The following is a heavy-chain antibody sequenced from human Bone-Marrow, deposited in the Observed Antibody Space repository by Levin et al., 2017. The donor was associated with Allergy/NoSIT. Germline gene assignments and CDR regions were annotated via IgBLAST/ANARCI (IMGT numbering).Heavy chain of an antibody. Sequence: ASVKVSCKASGYTFTSYYMHWVRQAPGQGLEWMGIINPSGGSTTYAQKFQGRVTMTRDTSTSTVYIDLSSLRSEDTAVYYCARDRIAVAATGGDYWGQGTLVTVSS. CDR2: INPSGGST. D-gene: IGHD6-13*01. CDR1: GYTFTSYY. V-gene: IGHV1-46*01. CDR3: ARDRIAVAATGGDY. J-gene: IGHJ4*02.